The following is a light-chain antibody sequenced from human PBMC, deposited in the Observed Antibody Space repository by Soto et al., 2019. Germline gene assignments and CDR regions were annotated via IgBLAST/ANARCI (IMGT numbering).Light chain of an antibody. Sequence: QSALTQPASVSGSPGQSITISCTGTTSDVGSYNLVSWYQQHPGKAPKVMIYEVSKRPSGVSNRFSGSKSDNTASLTISGLQDEDEADYYCCSYAGSDTLVFGGGTKLTVL. J-gene: IGLJ3*02. CDR1: TSDVGSYNL. V-gene: IGLV2-23*02. CDR3: CSYAGSDTLV. CDR2: EVS.